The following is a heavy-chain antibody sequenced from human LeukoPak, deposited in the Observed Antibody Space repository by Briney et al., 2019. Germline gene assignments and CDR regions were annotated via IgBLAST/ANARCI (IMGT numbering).Heavy chain of an antibody. CDR2: IWYDGSNK. V-gene: IGHV3-33*01. Sequence: GGSLRVSCAASGFTFSNYGMHWVRQAPGKGLEWVALIWYDGSNKYYTDSVKGRLTISRDNSKDTLFLQMNGLRAEDTAVYYCAREGPRGNSQFDYWGQGTLVTVSS. J-gene: IGHJ4*02. D-gene: IGHD2/OR15-2a*01. CDR1: GFTFSNYG. CDR3: AREGPRGNSQFDY.